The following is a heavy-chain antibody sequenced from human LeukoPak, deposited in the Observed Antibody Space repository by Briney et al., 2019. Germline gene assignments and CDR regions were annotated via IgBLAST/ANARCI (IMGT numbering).Heavy chain of an antibody. D-gene: IGHD1-26*01. CDR3: ARGSDGELDYFDY. J-gene: IGHJ4*02. CDR1: GFTCSSYA. CDR2: ISYDGSNK. V-gene: IGHV3-30-3*01. Sequence: GGSLRLSCAASGFTCSSYAMHWVRQAPGKGLEWVAVISYDGSNKYYADSVKGRFTISRDNSKNTLYLQMNSLRAEDTAVYYCARGSDGELDYFDYWGQGTLVTVSS.